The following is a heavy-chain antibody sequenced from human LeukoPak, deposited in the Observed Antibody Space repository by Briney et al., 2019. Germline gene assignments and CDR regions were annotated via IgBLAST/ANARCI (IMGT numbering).Heavy chain of an antibody. CDR1: GGSISSSSYY. V-gene: IGHV4-39*07. CDR2: IYYSGST. J-gene: IGHJ4*02. CDR3: ARDLRGYSSTSH. Sequence: SETLSLTCTVSGGSISSSSYYWGWIRQPPGKGLERIGSIYYSGSTNYNPSLKSRVTISVDTSKNQFSLKLSSVTAADTAVYYCARDLRGYSSTSHWGQGTLVTVSS. D-gene: IGHD6-13*01.